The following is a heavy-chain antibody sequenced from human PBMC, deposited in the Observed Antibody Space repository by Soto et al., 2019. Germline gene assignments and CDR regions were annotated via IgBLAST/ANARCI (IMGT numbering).Heavy chain of an antibody. V-gene: IGHV1-18*01. Sequence: ASVKVACKASGYTFTSYGISWVRQAPGQGLEWMGWISAYNGNTNYAQKLQGRVTMTTDTSTSTAYMELRSLRSDDTAVYYCARDLVVAATNWFDPWGQGTLVTVSS. J-gene: IGHJ5*02. CDR1: GYTFTSYG. CDR2: ISAYNGNT. CDR3: ARDLVVAATNWFDP. D-gene: IGHD2-15*01.